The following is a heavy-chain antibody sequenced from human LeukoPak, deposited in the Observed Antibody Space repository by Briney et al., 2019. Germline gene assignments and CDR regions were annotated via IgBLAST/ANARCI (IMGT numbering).Heavy chain of an antibody. Sequence: ASVKVSCKASGYTFTSYGISWVRQAPGQGLEWMGWISAYNGNTNYAQKLQGRVTMTTDTSTSTAYMELRSLRSDDTAVYYCARFETPGPGSGYSDFDYWGQGTLVTVSS. CDR3: ARFETPGPGSGYSDFDY. CDR1: GYTFTSYG. V-gene: IGHV1-18*01. J-gene: IGHJ4*02. D-gene: IGHD3-22*01. CDR2: ISAYNGNT.